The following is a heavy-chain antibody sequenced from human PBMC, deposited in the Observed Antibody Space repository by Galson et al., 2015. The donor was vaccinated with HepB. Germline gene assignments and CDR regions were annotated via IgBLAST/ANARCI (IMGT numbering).Heavy chain of an antibody. CDR1: GYTFTSYG. CDR2: ISAYNGNT. J-gene: IGHJ6*03. D-gene: IGHD6-13*01. Sequence: SVKVSCKASGYTFTSYGISWVRQAPGQGLEWMGWISAYNGNTNYAQKLQGRVTMTTDTSTSTAYMELRSLRSDDTAVYYCARCGSSSSWYLYYYYYYYMDVWGKGTTVTVSS. V-gene: IGHV1-18*01. CDR3: ARCGSSSSWYLYYYYYYYMDV.